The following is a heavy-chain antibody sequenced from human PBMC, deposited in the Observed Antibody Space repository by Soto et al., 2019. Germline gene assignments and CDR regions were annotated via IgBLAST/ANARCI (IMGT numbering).Heavy chain of an antibody. CDR1: GYSFMKYG. V-gene: IGHV1-18*01. J-gene: IGHJ4*02. CDR3: AREASVLIPAAQPSRFDS. D-gene: IGHD2-2*01. Sequence: ASVKVSCKGIGYSFMKYGINWVRQAPGQGLEWVGWISPYSGYTHAEQNVHGRLTLTTDTAASTAYMELRILRSADTALYYWAREASVLIPAAQPSRFDSWGQGTLVTVSS. CDR2: ISPYSGYT.